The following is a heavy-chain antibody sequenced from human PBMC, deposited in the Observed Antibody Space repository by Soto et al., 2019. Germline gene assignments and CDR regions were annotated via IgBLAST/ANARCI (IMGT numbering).Heavy chain of an antibody. J-gene: IGHJ4*02. CDR2: IIPIFGTA. CDR3: LRDWDGWGIFYPAY. V-gene: IGHV1-69*13. Sequence: GASVKVSCKASGGTFSSYAISWVRQAPGQGLEWMGGIIPIFGTANYAQKFQGGVRFPGDESRSKAYVGLSSLRSEDRAVFYWLRDWDGWGIFYPAYGARETLAPVSS. D-gene: IGHD3-10*01. CDR1: GGTFSSYA.